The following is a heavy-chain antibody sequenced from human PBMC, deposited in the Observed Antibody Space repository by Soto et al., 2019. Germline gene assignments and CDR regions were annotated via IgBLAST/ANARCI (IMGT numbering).Heavy chain of an antibody. J-gene: IGHJ3*02. D-gene: IGHD6-25*01. CDR3: AKLLAAAASWDAFDI. Sequence: GGSLRLSCATSGFTFGNYAMSWVRQAPGKGLEWVSGITGGGGFTNYADPVKGRFTISRDNSWNTLCLQLNSLRAEDTAVYYCAKLLAAAASWDAFDIWGQRTMVTVSS. V-gene: IGHV3-23*01. CDR1: GFTFGNYA. CDR2: ITGGGGFT.